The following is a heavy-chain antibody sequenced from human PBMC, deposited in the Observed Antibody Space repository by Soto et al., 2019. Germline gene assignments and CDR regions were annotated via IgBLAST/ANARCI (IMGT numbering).Heavy chain of an antibody. J-gene: IGHJ4*02. CDR3: ARVDASWGAVSG. CDR1: GGTFSSYA. D-gene: IGHD6-19*01. Sequence: ASVKVSCKASGGTFSSYAISWVRQAPGQGLEWMGGIIPIFGTANYAQKFQGRVTITADESTSTAYMELSSLRSEDTAAYYCARVDASWGAVSGWGQGTLVTVSS. V-gene: IGHV1-69*13. CDR2: IIPIFGTA.